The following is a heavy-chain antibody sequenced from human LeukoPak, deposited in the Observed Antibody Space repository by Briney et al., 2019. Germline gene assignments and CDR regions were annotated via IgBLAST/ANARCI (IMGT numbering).Heavy chain of an antibody. CDR2: MSNDGDNK. D-gene: IGHD6-19*01. J-gene: IGHJ6*02. CDR1: GFSFSHHG. CDR3: AKDPSSGWYRWSMDV. V-gene: IGHV3-30*18. Sequence: PGSSLRLSCEASGFSFSHHGMPWVRQAPGKGLEWMAVMSNDGDNKDYADSVKGRFTISRDNSKNTVYLEMNSLTTEDTALYYCAKDPSSGWYRWSMDVWGQGTTVTVSS.